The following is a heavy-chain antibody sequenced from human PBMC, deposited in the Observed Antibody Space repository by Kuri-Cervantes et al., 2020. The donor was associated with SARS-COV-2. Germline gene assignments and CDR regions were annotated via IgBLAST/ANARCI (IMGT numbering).Heavy chain of an antibody. CDR1: GFTFSSYA. CDR3: AREVLLDLDV. Sequence: GESLKISCAASGFTFSSYAMHWVRQAPGKGLEWVAVISYDGSNKYYADSVKGRFTISRDNSKNTLYLQMNSLRAEDTAAYYCAREVLLDLDVWGQGTTVTVSS. D-gene: IGHD2-21*01. J-gene: IGHJ6*02. CDR2: ISYDGSNK. V-gene: IGHV3-30-3*01.